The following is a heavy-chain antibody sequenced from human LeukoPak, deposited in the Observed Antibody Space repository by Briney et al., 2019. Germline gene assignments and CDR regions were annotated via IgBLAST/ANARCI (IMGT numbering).Heavy chain of an antibody. CDR2: IDWGDDK. CDR1: GFSLSTPKMR. CDR3: ARSTYCGGDCPFDY. V-gene: IGHV2-70*04. J-gene: IGHJ4*02. Sequence: SGPALVKPTQTLTLTCTFSGFSLSTPKMRVSWIRQPPGKALEWLARIDWGDDKFYSTSLKTRLTISKDTSKNQVVLTMTNKDPVDTATYYCARSTYCGGDCPFDYWGQGTLVTVSS. D-gene: IGHD2-21*02.